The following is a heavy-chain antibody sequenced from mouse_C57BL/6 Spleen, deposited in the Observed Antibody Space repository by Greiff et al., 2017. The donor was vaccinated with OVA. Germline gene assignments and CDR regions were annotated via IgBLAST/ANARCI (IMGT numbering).Heavy chain of an antibody. Sequence: VQLKQPGAELVKPGASVKMSCKASGYTFTSYWITWVKQRPGQGLEWIGDIYPGSGSTNYNEKFKSKATLTVDTSSSTAYMQLSSLTSEDSAVYYCARGTTVVADAMDYWGQGTSVTVSS. CDR2: IYPGSGST. CDR3: ARGTTVVADAMDY. V-gene: IGHV1-55*01. J-gene: IGHJ4*01. D-gene: IGHD1-1*01. CDR1: GYTFTSYW.